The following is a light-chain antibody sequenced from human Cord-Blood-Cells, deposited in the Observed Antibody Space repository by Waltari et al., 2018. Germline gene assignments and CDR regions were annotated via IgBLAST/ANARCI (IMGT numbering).Light chain of an antibody. CDR3: CSYAGSYVV. J-gene: IGLJ2*01. Sequence: QSALTQPRSVSGSPGQSVPISCTGTRSDVGGYTCVSWYQQHPGKAPKLMIYDVSKRPSGVPDRFSGSKSGNTASLTISGLQAEDEADYYCCSYAGSYVVFGGGTKLTVL. CDR2: DVS. V-gene: IGLV2-11*01. CDR1: RSDVGGYTC.